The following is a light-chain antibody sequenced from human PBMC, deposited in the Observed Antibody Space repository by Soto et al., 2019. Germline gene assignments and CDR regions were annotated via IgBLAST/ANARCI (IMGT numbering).Light chain of an antibody. Sequence: SYEVTQPPSVSVSPGQTASVTCSGNKLVDKYACWYQQKPGQSPVLVIYQDNKRPSGIPERFSGSNSGNTATLTISGTKALDEADYYCQAWDSRSVVFGGGTKLTVL. CDR3: QAWDSRSVV. J-gene: IGLJ2*01. V-gene: IGLV3-1*01. CDR1: KLVDKY. CDR2: QDN.